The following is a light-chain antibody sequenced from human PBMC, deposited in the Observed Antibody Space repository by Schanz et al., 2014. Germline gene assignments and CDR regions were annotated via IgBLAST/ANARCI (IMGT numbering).Light chain of an antibody. Sequence: DIQMTQSPSSLSASVGERVTITCRASQSISSWLAWYQQKPGKAPKLLIYKASSLESGVPSRFSGSGSGTDFTLTISSLQSEDFAVYYCQQYSNWPSWTFGQGTKVEIK. CDR1: QSISSW. J-gene: IGKJ1*01. CDR3: QQYSNWPSWT. CDR2: KAS. V-gene: IGKV1-5*03.